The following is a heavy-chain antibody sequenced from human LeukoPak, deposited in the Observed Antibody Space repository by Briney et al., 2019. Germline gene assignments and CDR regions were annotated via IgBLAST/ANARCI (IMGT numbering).Heavy chain of an antibody. CDR2: ISHDERTK. D-gene: IGHD5-24*01. Sequence: GGSLRLSFVASGFNFDNYAMHWVRQPLGKGLEWVAVISHDERTKYYADSMKGRITISRDNSKNTVFLQMNNLRAEDTAVYYCAKDAGDGYNYGDLDYWGQGTLVTVSS. J-gene: IGHJ4*02. V-gene: IGHV3-30*04. CDR3: AKDAGDGYNYGDLDY. CDR1: GFNFDNYA.